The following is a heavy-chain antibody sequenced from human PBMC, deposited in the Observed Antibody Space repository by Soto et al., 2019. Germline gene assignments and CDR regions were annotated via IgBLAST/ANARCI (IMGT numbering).Heavy chain of an antibody. J-gene: IGHJ4*02. Sequence: GGSLRLSCAASGFTFGNYWMHWIRQAPGKGLEWVSRMNSDGSTTNYADSVKGRFTVSRDNAKNTLYLQMNSLRAEDTAVYYCATAEVDYWGPGTLVTVSS. CDR2: MNSDGSTT. CDR3: ATAEVDY. V-gene: IGHV3-74*01. CDR1: GFTFGNYW.